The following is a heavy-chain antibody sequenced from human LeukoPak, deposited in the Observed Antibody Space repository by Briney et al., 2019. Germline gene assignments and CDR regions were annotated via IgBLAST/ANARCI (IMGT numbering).Heavy chain of an antibody. CDR2: IIPIFGTA. CDR3: AGRYSYGPFDY. D-gene: IGHD5-18*01. J-gene: IGHJ4*02. CDR1: GYTFTSYG. V-gene: IGHV1-69*06. Sequence: SVKVSCKASGYTFTSYGISWVRQAPGQGLEWMGGIIPIFGTANYAQKFQGRVTITADKSTSTAYMELSSLRSEDTAVYYCAGRYSYGPFDYWGQGTLVTVSS.